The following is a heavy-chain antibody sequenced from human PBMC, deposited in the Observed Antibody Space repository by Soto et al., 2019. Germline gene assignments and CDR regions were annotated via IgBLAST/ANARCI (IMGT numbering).Heavy chain of an antibody. Sequence: QVQLEESGGGVVQPGRSLRLSCAASGFTFSSYTMHWVRQAPGKGLEWVAVISYDGSNKYYADSVKGRFTISRDNFKNTLYLQVNSLRAEDTAVYYCAREYIGVLYYYGMDVWGQGTTVTVSS. CDR1: GFTFSSYT. D-gene: IGHD2-8*01. J-gene: IGHJ6*02. CDR2: ISYDGSNK. V-gene: IGHV3-30-3*01. CDR3: AREYIGVLYYYGMDV.